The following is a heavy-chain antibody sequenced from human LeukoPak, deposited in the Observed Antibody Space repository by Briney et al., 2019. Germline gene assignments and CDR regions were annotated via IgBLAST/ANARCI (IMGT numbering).Heavy chain of an antibody. D-gene: IGHD2-2*01. CDR1: GASLSNGGYS. J-gene: IGHJ6*02. CDR2: IYSSGGT. Sequence: SETLSLTCTVSGASLSNGGYSWTWIRQPAGEGLECIVHIYSSGGTNYNASPKSRATISVDTSKNQFSLKLLSVTAADTAVYYCARFVGPAAIRLRYYGMDVWGQGTTVTVSS. CDR3: ARFVGPAAIRLRYYGMDV. V-gene: IGHV4-61*09.